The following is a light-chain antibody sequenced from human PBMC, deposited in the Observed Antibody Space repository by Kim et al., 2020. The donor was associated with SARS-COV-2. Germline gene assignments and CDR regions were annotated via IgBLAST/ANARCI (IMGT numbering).Light chain of an antibody. J-gene: IGKJ1*01. CDR3: QQRSNWPKT. V-gene: IGKV3-11*01. CDR2: DAS. Sequence: EIVLTQSPATLSLSPGERATLSCRASQSVRSYLAWYQQKPGQAPRLLIYDASNRATGIPARFSGSGSGTDFTLTISSLEPEDFAVYYCQQRSNWPKTFGQGTKVDIK. CDR1: QSVRSY.